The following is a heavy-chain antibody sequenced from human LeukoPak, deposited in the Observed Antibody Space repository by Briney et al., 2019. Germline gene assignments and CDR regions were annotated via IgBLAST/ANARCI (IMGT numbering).Heavy chain of an antibody. J-gene: IGHJ3*02. CDR3: ARDARGAFDI. D-gene: IGHD3-10*01. CDR2: IGPSGTTI. CDR1: GFTFTDYY. V-gene: IGHV3-11*01. Sequence: TGGTLRLSCTASGFTFTDYYVSWIRQAPGKGLEWLSYIGPSGTTIIYAGSVKGRFTITRDNANNSLYLQMNSLRAEDAAMYHCARDARGAFDIWGQGTMVSVSS.